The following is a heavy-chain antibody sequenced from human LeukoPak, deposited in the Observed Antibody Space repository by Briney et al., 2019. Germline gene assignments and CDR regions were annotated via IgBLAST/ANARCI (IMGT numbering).Heavy chain of an antibody. CDR3: PRGRPYYDIDY. CDR1: GYTFTSYG. Sequence: GASVKVSCKASGYTFTSYGISWVGQAPGQGLEWMGWISAYNGNTNYAQKLQGRVTMTTDTSTSTAYLELRSMRSDDTAVYYCPRGRPYYDIDYWGQGTLVTVSS. V-gene: IGHV1-18*01. CDR2: ISAYNGNT. D-gene: IGHD3-9*01. J-gene: IGHJ4*02.